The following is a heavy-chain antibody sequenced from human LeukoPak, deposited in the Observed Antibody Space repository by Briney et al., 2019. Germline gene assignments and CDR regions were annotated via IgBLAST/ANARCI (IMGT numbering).Heavy chain of an antibody. CDR1: GYTFTGYY. D-gene: IGHD5-24*01. CDR3: ARGKRGDGYNN. CDR2: IIPIFGTA. J-gene: IGHJ4*02. V-gene: IGHV1-69*05. Sequence: SVKVSCKASGYTFTGYYMHWVRQAPGQGLEWMGRIIPIFGTANYAQKFQGRVTITTDESTSTAYMELSSLRSEDTAVYYCARGKRGDGYNNWGQGTLVTVSS.